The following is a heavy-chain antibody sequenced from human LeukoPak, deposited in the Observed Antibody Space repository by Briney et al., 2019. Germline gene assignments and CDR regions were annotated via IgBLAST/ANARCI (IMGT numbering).Heavy chain of an antibody. CDR3: ARLINNDNSGDADTFDM. Sequence: SETLSLTCTVSGGSMRSHYWSWIRQPPGKGLEWIGYIDYSGSTRYNPSLQSRVTISVDTSKNQFSLRLTSVTATDTAVYYCARLINNDNSGDADTFDMWGQGTVVTVLS. CDR2: IDYSGST. J-gene: IGHJ3*02. D-gene: IGHD3-22*01. V-gene: IGHV4-59*11. CDR1: GGSMRSHY.